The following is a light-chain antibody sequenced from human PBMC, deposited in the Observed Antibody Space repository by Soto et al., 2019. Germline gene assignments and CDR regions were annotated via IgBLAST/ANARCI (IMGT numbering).Light chain of an antibody. Sequence: DLQMTQSPSSLSASVGDRVTITCRASQDISNDLAWYQQKPGKAPHRLIYAAFSLQSGVPSRFSGSVSGTEFTLTISSLQPEDFATYYCLQHNSYPCTFGQGTKLEIK. CDR1: QDISND. CDR2: AAF. CDR3: LQHNSYPCT. J-gene: IGKJ2*02. V-gene: IGKV1-17*01.